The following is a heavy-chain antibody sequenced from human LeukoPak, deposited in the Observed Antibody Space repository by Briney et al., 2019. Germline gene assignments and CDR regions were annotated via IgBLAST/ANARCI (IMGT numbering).Heavy chain of an antibody. V-gene: IGHV1-8*03. J-gene: IGHJ6*03. Sequence: ASVKVSCKASGYTFTSYDINWVRQATGQGLEWMGWMNPNSGNTGYAQKFQGRVTITRNTSISTAYMELSSLRSEDTAVYYCARVASEQLERLRYYYYMDVWGKGTTVTVSS. CDR1: GYTFTSYD. CDR2: MNPNSGNT. CDR3: ARVASEQLERLRYYYYMDV. D-gene: IGHD1-1*01.